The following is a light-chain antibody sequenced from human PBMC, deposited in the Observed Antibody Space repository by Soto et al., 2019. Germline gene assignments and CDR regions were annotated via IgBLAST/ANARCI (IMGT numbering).Light chain of an antibody. CDR2: GAS. CDR3: QQYGSSRIT. Sequence: IVLTNSPCTLSVSPLERATLSCSSSQSVSSSYLAWYQQKPGQAPRLLIYGASSRATGIPDRFSGSGSGTDFTLTISRLEPEDFAVYYCQQYGSSRITFGQGTRLEIK. J-gene: IGKJ5*01. V-gene: IGKV3-20*01. CDR1: QSVSSSY.